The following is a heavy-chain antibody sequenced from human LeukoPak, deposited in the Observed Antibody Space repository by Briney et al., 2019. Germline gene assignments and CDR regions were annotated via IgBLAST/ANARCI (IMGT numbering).Heavy chain of an antibody. V-gene: IGHV1-18*01. Sequence: ASVKVSCKASGYTFTSYGISWVRQAPGQGLEWMGWISAYNGITNYAQKLQGRVTMTTDTSTSTAYMELRSLRSDDTAVYYCARRYCSGGSCYAADYWGQGTLVTVSS. CDR3: ARRYCSGGSCYAADY. CDR1: GYTFTSYG. J-gene: IGHJ4*02. CDR2: ISAYNGIT. D-gene: IGHD2-15*01.